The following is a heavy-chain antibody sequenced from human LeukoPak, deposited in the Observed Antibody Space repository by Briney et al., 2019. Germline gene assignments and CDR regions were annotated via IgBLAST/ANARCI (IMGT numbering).Heavy chain of an antibody. V-gene: IGHV3-9*01. Sequence: GGSLRLSCAASGFTFSSYAMTWVRQAPGKGLEWVSGISWNSGSIGYADSVKGRFTIPRDNAKNSLYLQMNSLRAEDTALYYCAKVGGPSGWYFDYWGQGTLVTVSS. D-gene: IGHD6-25*01. CDR2: ISWNSGSI. CDR3: AKVGGPSGWYFDY. CDR1: GFTFSSYA. J-gene: IGHJ4*02.